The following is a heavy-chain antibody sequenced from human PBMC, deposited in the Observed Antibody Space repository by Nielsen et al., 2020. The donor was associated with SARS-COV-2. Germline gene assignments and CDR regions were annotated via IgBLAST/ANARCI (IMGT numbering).Heavy chain of an antibody. CDR1: GFTFDDYA. CDR3: TKDRFCSSCSPMDY. V-gene: IGHV3-9*01. CDR2: ISWNSGSI. J-gene: IGHJ4*02. Sequence: SLRLSCAASGFTFDDYAMHWVRQAPGKGLEWVSGISWNSGSIGYADSVKGRFTISRDNSKDTVSLQLNSLRVEDTAVYYCTKDRFCSSCSPMDYLGQGTLVTVSS. D-gene: IGHD2-15*01.